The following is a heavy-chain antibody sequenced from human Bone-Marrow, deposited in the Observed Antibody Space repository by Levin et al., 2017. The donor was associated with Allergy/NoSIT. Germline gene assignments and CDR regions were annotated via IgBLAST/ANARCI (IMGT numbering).Heavy chain of an antibody. J-gene: IGHJ4*02. CDR1: GFTFNTYW. Sequence: GESLKISCAASGFTFNTYWMHWVRQAPGKGLVWLSRISGDEITTAYADSVKGRFTISRNNTKNTLYLQMNNLRAEDTAVYYCVRSVGVDLGAWYWGQGTLVTVSS. CDR3: VRSVGVDLGAWY. D-gene: IGHD3-3*01. V-gene: IGHV3-74*01. CDR2: ISGDEITT.